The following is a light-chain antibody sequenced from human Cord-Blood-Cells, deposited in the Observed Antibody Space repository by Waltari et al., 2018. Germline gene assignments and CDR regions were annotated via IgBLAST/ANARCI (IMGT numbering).Light chain of an antibody. CDR2: GAS. CDR3: QQDYNLLT. V-gene: IGKV3D-7*01. Sequence: PGERVTLSCRASQNVSSSYLTWYQQKPGQAPRLLIYGASTRATSIPARFSGSGSGTDFTLTISSLQPEDCAVYYCQQDYNLLTFGGGTKVEIK. CDR1: QNVSSSY. J-gene: IGKJ4*01.